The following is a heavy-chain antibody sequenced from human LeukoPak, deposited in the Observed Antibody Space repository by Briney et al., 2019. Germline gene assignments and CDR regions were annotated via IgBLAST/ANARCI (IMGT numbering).Heavy chain of an antibody. V-gene: IGHV3-20*04. D-gene: IGHD1-14*01. CDR2: INWNGGTT. CDR1: GFTFDDYG. J-gene: IGHJ4*02. CDR3: ARDRRGWEKPELVDH. Sequence: GGSLRLSCAASGFTFDDYGMSWVRQAPGKGLEWVSGINWNGGTTAYADSVKGRFTISRDNAKNSLYLQINSLRVEDTALYYCARDRRGWEKPELVDHWGQGTLVIVSS.